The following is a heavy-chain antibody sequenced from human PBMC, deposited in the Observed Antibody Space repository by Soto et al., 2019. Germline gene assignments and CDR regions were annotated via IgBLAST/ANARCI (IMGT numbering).Heavy chain of an antibody. CDR1: GYSFTSYW. J-gene: IGHJ4*02. CDR3: GRRSYYYNSSVYYSY. V-gene: IGHV5-10-1*01. CDR2: IDPSDSYT. Sequence: PGESLKISCKGSGYSFTSYWISWVRQMPGKGLEWMGRIDPSDSYTNYSPSFQGHVTISADKSISTAYLQWSSLKASDTAMYYCGRRSYYYNSSVYYSYGGQGTLVTVSS. D-gene: IGHD3-22*01.